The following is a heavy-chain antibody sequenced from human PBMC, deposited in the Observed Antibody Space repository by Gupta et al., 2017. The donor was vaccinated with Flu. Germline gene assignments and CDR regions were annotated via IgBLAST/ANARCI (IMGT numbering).Heavy chain of an antibody. J-gene: IGHJ5*02. D-gene: IGHD3-22*01. Sequence: WGWIRQPPGKGLEGIGSIYYSGPSFYDSSLRSRVTISIDTSRNEISLRLTSVTAADTALYYCARHSFNVLGGYYYASWFDTWGPGTLGTVSS. CDR2: IYYSGPS. V-gene: IGHV4-39*01. CDR3: ARHSFNVLGGYYYASWFDT.